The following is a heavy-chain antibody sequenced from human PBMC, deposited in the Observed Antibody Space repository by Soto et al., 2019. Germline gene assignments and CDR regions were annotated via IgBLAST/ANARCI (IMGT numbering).Heavy chain of an antibody. CDR1: GYTLTELS. V-gene: IGHV1-24*01. CDR3: ATVRDSSSWYSYFDY. Sequence: ASVKVSCKVSGYTLTELSMHWVRQAPGKGLEWMGGFDPEDGETIYAQKFQGRVTMTEDTSTDTAYMELSSLRSEDTAVYYCATVRDSSSWYSYFDYWGQGTLVTVSS. CDR2: FDPEDGET. J-gene: IGHJ4*02. D-gene: IGHD6-13*01.